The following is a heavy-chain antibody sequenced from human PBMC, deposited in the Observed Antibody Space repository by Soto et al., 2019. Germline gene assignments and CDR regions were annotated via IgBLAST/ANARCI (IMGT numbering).Heavy chain of an antibody. D-gene: IGHD5-12*01. CDR1: GFTFSNYW. CDR2: INSDGSST. CDR3: ARVGWGGYGGFDY. V-gene: IGHV3-74*01. Sequence: PGGSLRLSCADSGFTFSNYWMHWVRQAPGKGLVWVSRINSDGSSTSYADSVKGRFTISGDNAKNTLYLQMNSLRAEDTAVYYCARVGWGGYGGFDYWGQGTLVTVSS. J-gene: IGHJ4*02.